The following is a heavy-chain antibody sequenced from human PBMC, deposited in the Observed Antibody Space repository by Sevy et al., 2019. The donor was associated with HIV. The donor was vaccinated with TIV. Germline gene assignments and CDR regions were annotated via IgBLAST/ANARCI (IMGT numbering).Heavy chain of an antibody. Sequence: ASVKVSCKASGYTFTGYYMHWVRQAPGQGLEWMGWINPNSGGTNYAQKFQGRVTMTRETSISTAYMELSRLRSDDTAVYYCARDPEGSDYFDYWGQGTLVTVSS. CDR2: INPNSGGT. J-gene: IGHJ4*02. V-gene: IGHV1-2*02. CDR3: ARDPEGSDYFDY. CDR1: GYTFTGYY.